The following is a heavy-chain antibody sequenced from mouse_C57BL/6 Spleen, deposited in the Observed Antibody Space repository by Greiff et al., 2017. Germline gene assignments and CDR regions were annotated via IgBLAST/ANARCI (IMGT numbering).Heavy chain of an antibody. CDR3: ARNYGSRGYYFDY. CDR1: GFTFSDYG. Sequence: EAPLFSSFLGLVKPGGSLKLSCAASGFTFSDYGMHWVRQAPEKGLEWVAYISSGSSTIYYADTVKGRFTISRDNAKNTLFLQMTSLRSEDTAMYYCARNYGSRGYYFDYWGQGTTLTVSS. V-gene: IGHV5-17*01. D-gene: IGHD1-1*01. J-gene: IGHJ2*01. CDR2: ISSGSSTI.